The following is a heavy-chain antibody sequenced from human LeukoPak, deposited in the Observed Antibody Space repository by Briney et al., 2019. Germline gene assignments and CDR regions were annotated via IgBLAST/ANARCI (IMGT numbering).Heavy chain of an antibody. D-gene: IGHD4-17*01. J-gene: IGHJ3*02. V-gene: IGHV4-59*08. CDR1: GGSISSYY. Sequence: SETLSLTCTVSGGSISSYYWSWIRQPPGKGLEWIGYIYYSGGTNYNPSLKSRVTISVDTSKNQFSLKLSSVTAADTAVYYCARHGRYGDQDAFDIWGQGTMVTVSS. CDR2: IYYSGGT. CDR3: ARHGRYGDQDAFDI.